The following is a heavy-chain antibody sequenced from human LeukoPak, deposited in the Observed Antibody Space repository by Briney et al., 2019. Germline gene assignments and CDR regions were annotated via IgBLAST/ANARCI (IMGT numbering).Heavy chain of an antibody. D-gene: IGHD3-16*01. Sequence: PGGSLRLSCAASGFTFSDYNMRWIRQAPGKGLEWVSSISKSGSTKYYADSVKGRFTISRDNAKNSLFLQMNSLRAEDTAVYYCAKDGGSDEDWYFDLWGRGTLVTVSS. CDR3: AKDGGSDEDWYFDL. J-gene: IGHJ2*01. CDR2: ISKSGSTK. V-gene: IGHV3-11*01. CDR1: GFTFSDYN.